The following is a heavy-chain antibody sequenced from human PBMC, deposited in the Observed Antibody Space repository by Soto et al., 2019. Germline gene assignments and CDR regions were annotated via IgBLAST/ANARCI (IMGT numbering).Heavy chain of an antibody. CDR3: ARYSSSWSKYLQL. D-gene: IGHD6-13*01. V-gene: IGHV4-30-2*01. J-gene: IGHJ1*01. Sequence: SETLSLTCAVSGGSISSGGSSWNWIRQPPGKGLEWIGYIYHSGSTYYNPSLKSRVTFSVDPSKNQFSLKLSSVIAADTGVYYCARYSSSWSKYLQLWGRGTLVTVSS. CDR2: IYHSGST. CDR1: GGSISSGGSS.